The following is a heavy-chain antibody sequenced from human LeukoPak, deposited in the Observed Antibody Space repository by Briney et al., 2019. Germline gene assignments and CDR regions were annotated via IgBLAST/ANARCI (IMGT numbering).Heavy chain of an antibody. Sequence: AGGSLRLSCAASEFIVSINYMTWVRQAPGKGLEWVSLIYSRGDTKYADSVKGRFTISRDNSKNTLYLQMSSLRTEDTAVYYCARGRGSSWYGYYYYYYYMDVWGKGTTVTVSS. CDR1: EFIVSINY. D-gene: IGHD6-13*01. J-gene: IGHJ6*03. V-gene: IGHV3-66*01. CDR2: IYSRGDT. CDR3: ARGRGSSWYGYYYYYYYMDV.